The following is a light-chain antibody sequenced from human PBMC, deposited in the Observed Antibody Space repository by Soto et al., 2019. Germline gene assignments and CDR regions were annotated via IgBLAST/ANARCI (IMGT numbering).Light chain of an antibody. CDR2: AAS. CDR3: RQLNSYPHT. V-gene: IGKV1-9*01. Sequence: DIQLTQSPSFLSASVGDRVTITCRASQGISSYLAWYQQKPGKAPKLLIYAASTLQSGVPSRFSGSGSGTEFTLTISSLQPEDFATYYCRQLNSYPHTFGGGTKVEIK. J-gene: IGKJ4*01. CDR1: QGISSY.